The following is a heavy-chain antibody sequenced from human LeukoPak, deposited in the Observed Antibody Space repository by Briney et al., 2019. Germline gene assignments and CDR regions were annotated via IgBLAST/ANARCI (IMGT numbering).Heavy chain of an antibody. CDR2: ISAYNGNT. Sequence: GASVKVSCKASGYAFTSYGISWVRQAPGQGLEWMGWISAYNGNTNYAQKLQGRVTMTTDTSTSTAYMELRSLRSDDTAVYYCARLSNYYGSGSYFSFFDYWGQGTLVTASS. J-gene: IGHJ4*02. CDR1: GYAFTSYG. CDR3: ARLSNYYGSGSYFSFFDY. V-gene: IGHV1-18*01. D-gene: IGHD3-10*01.